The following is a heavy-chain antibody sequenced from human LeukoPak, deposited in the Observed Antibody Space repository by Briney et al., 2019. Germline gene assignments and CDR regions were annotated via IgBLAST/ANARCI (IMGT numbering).Heavy chain of an antibody. J-gene: IGHJ6*02. V-gene: IGHV3-13*01. Sequence: GGSLTLSCPGSGFILNNFDMHWVRPRAGKGLEWVSAIGIGGGTHYLGCVKGGFTIPRAHAKNYVFLQMTSLRVGDRAVYYFARDRFYVDVWGRGTTVIVSS. CDR1: GFILNNFD. D-gene: IGHD3-16*01. CDR3: ARDRFYVDV. CDR2: IGIGGGT.